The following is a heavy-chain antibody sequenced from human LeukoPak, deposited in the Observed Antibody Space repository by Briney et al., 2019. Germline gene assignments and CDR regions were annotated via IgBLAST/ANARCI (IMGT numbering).Heavy chain of an antibody. Sequence: QPGGSLRLSCAASGFTVTSNCMTWVRQAPGKGLEWVSVIYSGGNTYYADSVKGRFTISRDNSKNTLYLQMNSLRAEDTAVYYCARFVIATQNYFDPWGQANRVTVSS. CDR1: GFTVTSNC. D-gene: IGHD3-16*02. V-gene: IGHV3-66*01. CDR2: IYSGGNT. J-gene: IGHJ5*02. CDR3: ARFVIATQNYFDP.